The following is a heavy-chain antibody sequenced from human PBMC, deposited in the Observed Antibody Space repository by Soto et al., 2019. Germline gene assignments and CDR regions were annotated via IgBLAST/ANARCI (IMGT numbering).Heavy chain of an antibody. D-gene: IGHD3-3*01. V-gene: IGHV1-24*01. CDR3: ATQHYDFWSGSSRPYYYMDV. J-gene: IGHJ6*03. CDR1: GYTLTELS. Sequence: ASVKVSCKVSGYTLTELSMHWVRQAPGKGLEWMGGFDPEDGETIYAQKFQGRVTMTEDTSTDTAYMELSSLRSEDTAVYYCATQHYDFWSGSSRPYYYMDVWGKGTTVTVSS. CDR2: FDPEDGET.